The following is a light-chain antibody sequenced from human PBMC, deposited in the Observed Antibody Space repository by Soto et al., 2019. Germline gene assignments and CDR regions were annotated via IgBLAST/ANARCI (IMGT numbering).Light chain of an antibody. V-gene: IGKV1-5*01. J-gene: IGKJ1*01. CDR2: DAS. CDR1: QSISSN. Sequence: DIPMTQSPSTLAASVGDRVTITCRASQSISSNLAWYQQKPGKAPKLLIYDASNLDSGVPSRFSGRGSGTEFTLTISSLQPDDFTTYYCQQYNSHWTFG. CDR3: QQYNSHWT.